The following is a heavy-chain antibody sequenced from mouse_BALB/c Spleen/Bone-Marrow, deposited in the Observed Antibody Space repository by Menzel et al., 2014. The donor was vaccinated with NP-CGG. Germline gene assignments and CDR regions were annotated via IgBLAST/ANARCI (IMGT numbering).Heavy chain of an antibody. D-gene: IGHD2-14*01. V-gene: IGHV1S137*01. CDR1: GYTFTDYA. CDR3: ARSGRYGAYYAMDY. CDR2: ISTYYGDA. J-gene: IGHJ4*01. Sequence: LVESGAELVRPGVSVKISCKGSGYTFTDYAMHWVRQSHAKSLEWIGVISTYYGDASYNQKFKGKATMTVDKSPSTAYMELARLTSEDSAIYYCARSGRYGAYYAMDYWGQGTSVTVSS.